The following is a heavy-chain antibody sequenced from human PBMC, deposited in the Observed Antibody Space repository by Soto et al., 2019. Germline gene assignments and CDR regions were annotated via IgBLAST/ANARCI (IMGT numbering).Heavy chain of an antibody. CDR2: ISAYNGNT. Sequence: ASVKVSCKASGYTFTSYGISWVRQAPGQGLEWMGWISAYNGNTNHAQKLQGRVTMTTDTSTSTAYMELRSLRSDDTAVYYCARHPGGYYDSSGYYSYWGQGTLVTVSS. J-gene: IGHJ4*02. D-gene: IGHD3-22*01. V-gene: IGHV1-18*01. CDR1: GYTFTSYG. CDR3: ARHPGGYYDSSGYYSY.